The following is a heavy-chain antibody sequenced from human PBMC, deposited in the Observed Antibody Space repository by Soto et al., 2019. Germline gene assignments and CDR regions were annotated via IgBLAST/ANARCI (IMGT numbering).Heavy chain of an antibody. CDR2: IDNSGGIT. Sequence: PGGSLRLSCAASGFSFSNSARSWVRQAPGKGLEWVSTIDNSGGITYYADSVKGRFTISRDNSKNTLYMQMNSLRAEDTAVYYCAKDGSESRYGSSFDIWGQGTMVTVSS. V-gene: IGHV3-23*01. D-gene: IGHD5-12*01. J-gene: IGHJ3*02. CDR1: GFSFSNSA. CDR3: AKDGSESRYGSSFDI.